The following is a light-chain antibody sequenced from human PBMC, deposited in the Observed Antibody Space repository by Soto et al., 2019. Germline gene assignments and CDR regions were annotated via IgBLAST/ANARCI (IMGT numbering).Light chain of an antibody. Sequence: QSVLPQPPSASGSPGQSVTISFTGSSSDVGGYNYVSWYQQHPGKAPKLMIYEVSKRPSGVPDRLSGSKSGNTASLTVSGLQAEDEADYYCSSYGGSNTVVFGGGTKLTVL. CDR1: SSDVGGYNY. V-gene: IGLV2-8*01. CDR3: SSYGGSNTVV. J-gene: IGLJ2*01. CDR2: EVS.